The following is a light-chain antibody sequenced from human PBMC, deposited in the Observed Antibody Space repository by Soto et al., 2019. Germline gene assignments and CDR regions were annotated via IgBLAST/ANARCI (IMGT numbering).Light chain of an antibody. CDR1: QSVSSSY. V-gene: IGKV3-20*01. CDR3: QYYGTSWLT. Sequence: EIVLTQSPGTLSLSPGERATLSCRASQSVSSSYLAWYQQRPGQAPRLLMYGASSRATGIPDRFSGSGSGTDFTLTISRLEPEDFAVYYCQYYGTSWLTFGQGSKVESK. J-gene: IGKJ1*01. CDR2: GAS.